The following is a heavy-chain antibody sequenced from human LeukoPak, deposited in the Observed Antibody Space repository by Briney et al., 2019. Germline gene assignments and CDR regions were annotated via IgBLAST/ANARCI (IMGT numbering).Heavy chain of an antibody. Sequence: SETLSLTCTVSGGSTSSYYWSWIRQHPGKGLEWIGYIYYSGSTYYNPSLKSRVTISVDTSKNQFSLKLSSVTAADTAVYYCARIPNQSKYSVGDYWGQGTLVTVSP. D-gene: IGHD1-14*01. J-gene: IGHJ4*02. V-gene: IGHV4-59*06. CDR2: IYYSGST. CDR1: GGSTSSYY. CDR3: ARIPNQSKYSVGDY.